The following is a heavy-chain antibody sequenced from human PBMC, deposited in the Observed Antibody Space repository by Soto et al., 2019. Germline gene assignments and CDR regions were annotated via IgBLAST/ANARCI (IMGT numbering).Heavy chain of an antibody. Sequence: PGGSLRLSCAASGFTFDDYAMHWVRQAPGKGLEWVSGISWNSGSIGYADSVKGRFTISRDNAKNSLYLQMNSLRAEDTALYYCAKEAYSSSWYLSLPHLGGASFDYWGQGTLVTVSS. J-gene: IGHJ4*02. V-gene: IGHV3-9*01. CDR2: ISWNSGSI. D-gene: IGHD6-13*01. CDR3: AKEAYSSSWYLSLPHLGGASFDY. CDR1: GFTFDDYA.